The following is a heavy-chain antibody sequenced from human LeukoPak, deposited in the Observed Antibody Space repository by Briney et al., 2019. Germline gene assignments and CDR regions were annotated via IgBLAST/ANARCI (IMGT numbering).Heavy chain of an antibody. V-gene: IGHV4-59*01. J-gene: IGHJ4*02. CDR1: GGSISSYY. Sequence: NPSETLSLTCTVSGGSISSYYWSWIRQPPGKGLEWIGYIYHNENTRSTNFNPSLKSRVTISIDSSKNQFSLKLSSVTAADSAVYYCASSPLISSGWLGFDYWGQGTLVTVSS. CDR2: IYHNENTRST. D-gene: IGHD6-19*01. CDR3: ASSPLISSGWLGFDY.